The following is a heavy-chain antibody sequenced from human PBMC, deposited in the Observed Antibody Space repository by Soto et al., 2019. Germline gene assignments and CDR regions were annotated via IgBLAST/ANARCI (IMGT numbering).Heavy chain of an antibody. CDR2: IYYSGST. D-gene: IGHD6-13*01. V-gene: IGHV4-39*01. CDR3: ARRLSWPYIRYYFDY. J-gene: IGHJ4*02. CDR1: GGTSSSSGYY. Sequence: SVTLSVASSVGGGTSSSSGYYWGWNRQPPGKGLEWIGSIYYSGSTYYNPSLKSRVTISVDTSKNQFSLKLSSVTAADTAVYYCARRLSWPYIRYYFDYWGQGTLVTVPS.